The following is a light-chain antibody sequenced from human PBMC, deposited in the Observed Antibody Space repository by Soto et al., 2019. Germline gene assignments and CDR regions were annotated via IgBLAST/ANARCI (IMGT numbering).Light chain of an antibody. CDR2: EAS. J-gene: IGKJ2*01. Sequence: DIQMTQSPSTLSASVGDRVTITCRASQSISSWLAWYQQKPGKAPKLLIYEASSLESGVPSRFSGSGSGTEFPLTISRLQPDDFATDFCHRYSSSSVYTFGQGPKLEIK. CDR3: HRYSSSSVYT. V-gene: IGKV1-5*01. CDR1: QSISSW.